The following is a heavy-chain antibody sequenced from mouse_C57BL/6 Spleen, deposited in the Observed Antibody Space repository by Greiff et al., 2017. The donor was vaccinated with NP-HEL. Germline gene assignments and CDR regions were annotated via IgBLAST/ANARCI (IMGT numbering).Heavy chain of an antibody. Sequence: VQLQQSGPELVKPGASVKISCKASGYSFTSYYIHWVKQRPGQGLEWIGWIYPGSGNTKYNEKFKGKATLTADTSSSTAYMQLSSLTSEDSAVYYCARGWNRDYAMDDWGQGTSVTVSS. CDR2: IYPGSGNT. CDR1: GYSFTSYY. V-gene: IGHV1-66*01. D-gene: IGHD2-3*01. J-gene: IGHJ4*01. CDR3: ARGWNRDYAMDD.